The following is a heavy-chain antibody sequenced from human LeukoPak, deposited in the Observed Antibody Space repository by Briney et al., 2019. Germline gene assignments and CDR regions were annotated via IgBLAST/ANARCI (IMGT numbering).Heavy chain of an antibody. Sequence: SETLSLTCAVYGGSFSGYYWSWIRQPPGKGLEWIGEINHSGSTNYNPSLESRVTISVDTSKNQFSLKLSSVTAADTAVYYCARGVIAAPHYYYGMDVWGQGTTVTVSS. CDR3: ARGVIAAPHYYYGMDV. CDR2: INHSGST. D-gene: IGHD6-6*01. J-gene: IGHJ6*02. CDR1: GGSFSGYY. V-gene: IGHV4-34*01.